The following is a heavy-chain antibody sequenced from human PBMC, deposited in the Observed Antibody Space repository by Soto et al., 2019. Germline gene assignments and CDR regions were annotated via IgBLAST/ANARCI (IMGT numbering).Heavy chain of an antibody. CDR2: SGSSSSYI. Sequence: TGGSLRLSCVVSGLTFSRADLSWVRQPPGKGLEWVSASGSSSSYIYYVDSVKGRFTISRDNAKNSLYLQMNSLRAEDTAVYYCARGVAPAATTYYYYMDVWGKGTTVTVSS. J-gene: IGHJ6*03. CDR1: GLTFSRAD. V-gene: IGHV3-21*01. CDR3: ARGVAPAATTYYYYMDV. D-gene: IGHD2-2*01.